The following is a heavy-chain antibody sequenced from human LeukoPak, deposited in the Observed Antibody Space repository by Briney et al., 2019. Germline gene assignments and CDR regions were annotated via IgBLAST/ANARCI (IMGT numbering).Heavy chain of an antibody. D-gene: IGHD2-2*01. CDR2: ISYDGSNK. CDR1: GFTFGSYA. J-gene: IGHJ6*02. CDR3: ARAKYCSSTSCQYYYGMDV. Sequence: GGSLRLSCAASGFTFGSYAMHWVRQAPGKGLEWVAVISYDGSNKYYADSVKGRFTISRDNSKNTLYLQMNSLRAEDTAVYYCARAKYCSSTSCQYYYGMDVWGQGTTVTVSS. V-gene: IGHV3-30*04.